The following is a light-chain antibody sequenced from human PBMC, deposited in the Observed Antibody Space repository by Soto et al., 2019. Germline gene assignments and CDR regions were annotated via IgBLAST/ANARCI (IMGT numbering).Light chain of an antibody. Sequence: QSALTQPASVSGSPGQSITISCTGTSSDVGGYNYVSWYQQQPGRAPKLMIHDVTYRPSGVSYRFSGPKSGNTASLTISGLQAEDEADYYCNSYTDNNLKVFGTGTKVTVL. CDR1: SSDVGGYNY. CDR3: NSYTDNNLKV. V-gene: IGLV2-14*01. CDR2: DVT. J-gene: IGLJ1*01.